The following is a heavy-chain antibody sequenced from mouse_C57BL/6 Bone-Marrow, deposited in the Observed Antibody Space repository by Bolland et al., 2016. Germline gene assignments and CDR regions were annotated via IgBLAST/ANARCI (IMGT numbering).Heavy chain of an antibody. J-gene: IGHJ2*01. Sequence: GWIDPENGDTEYASKFQGKATITADTSSNTAYLQLSSLTSEDTAVYYCTTSGRVVADYWGQGTT. V-gene: IGHV14-4*01. CDR2: IDPENGDT. CDR3: TTSGRVVADY. D-gene: IGHD1-1*01.